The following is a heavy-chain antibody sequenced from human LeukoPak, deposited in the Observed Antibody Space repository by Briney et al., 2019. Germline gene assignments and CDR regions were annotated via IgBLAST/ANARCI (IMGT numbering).Heavy chain of an antibody. J-gene: IGHJ6*02. Sequence: GGSLRLSCAASGFTFSSYSMNWVRQAPGKGLEWVSYISSSSSTIYYADSVKGRFTISRDNAKNSLYLQMNSLRAEDTAVYYCARDGYYYDSSGYLLRYYYGMDVWGQGTTVTVSS. CDR2: ISSSSSTI. V-gene: IGHV3-48*01. D-gene: IGHD3-22*01. CDR3: ARDGYYYDSSGYLLRYYYGMDV. CDR1: GFTFSSYS.